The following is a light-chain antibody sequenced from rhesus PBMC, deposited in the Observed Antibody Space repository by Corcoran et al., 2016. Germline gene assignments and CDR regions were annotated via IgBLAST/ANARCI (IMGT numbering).Light chain of an antibody. J-gene: IGKJ3*01. V-gene: IGKV1-38*01. CDR3: QQRNSYPFT. CDR2: DAS. CDR1: QGISSY. Sequence: DIQMTQSPSSLSASVGDKVTITCRASQGISSYLAWYPQKSGKAPKLLIYDASNLQSGVPSRFSGSGSGTEFTLTSSSLQPEDFATYYCQQRNSYPFTFGPGTKLDIK.